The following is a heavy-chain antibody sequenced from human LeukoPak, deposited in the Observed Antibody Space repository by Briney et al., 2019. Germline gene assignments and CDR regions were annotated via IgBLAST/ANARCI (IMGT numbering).Heavy chain of an antibody. CDR2: ISAYNGNT. CDR1: GYTFTSYG. CDR3: ARDGHCTNGVCHYNGMDV. J-gene: IGHJ6*02. D-gene: IGHD2-8*01. Sequence: ASVKVSCKASGYTFTSYGISWVRQAPGQGLEWMGWISAYNGNTNYAQKLQGRVTMTTDTSTSTAYMELRSLRSDDTAMYYCARDGHCTNGVCHYNGMDVWGQGTTVTVSS. V-gene: IGHV1-18*01.